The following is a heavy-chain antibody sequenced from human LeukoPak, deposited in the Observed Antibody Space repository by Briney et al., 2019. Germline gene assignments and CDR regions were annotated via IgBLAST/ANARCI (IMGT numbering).Heavy chain of an antibody. CDR1: GFIFSSYW. J-gene: IGHJ4*02. Sequence: PGGSLRLSCAASGFIFSSYWMSWVRQAPGKGLEWVANIKQDGSEKYYVDSVKGRFTISRDNAKNSLYLQMNSLRAEDTAVYYCARGYSSGWYNFDYWGQGTLVTVSS. D-gene: IGHD6-19*01. V-gene: IGHV3-7*01. CDR2: IKQDGSEK. CDR3: ARGYSSGWYNFDY.